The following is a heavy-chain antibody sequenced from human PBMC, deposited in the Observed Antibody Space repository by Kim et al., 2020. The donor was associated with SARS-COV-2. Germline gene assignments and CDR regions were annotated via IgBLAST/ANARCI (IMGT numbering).Heavy chain of an antibody. J-gene: IGHJ4*02. CDR1: GFTFSSYG. V-gene: IGHV3-33*01. D-gene: IGHD2-2*02. Sequence: GGSLRLSCAASGFTFSSYGMHWVRQAPGKGLEWVAVIWYDGSNKYYADSVKGRFTISRDNSKNTLYLQMNSLRAEDTAVYYCARDDRRYCSSTSCYKGGDYWGQGTLVTVSS. CDR3: ARDDRRYCSSTSCYKGGDY. CDR2: IWYDGSNK.